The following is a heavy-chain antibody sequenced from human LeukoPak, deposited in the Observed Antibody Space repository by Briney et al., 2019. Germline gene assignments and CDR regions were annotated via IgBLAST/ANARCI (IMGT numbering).Heavy chain of an antibody. Sequence: GASVKVSCKASGYTFTSYDINWVGQATGQGLEWMGWMNPNSGNTGYAQKFQGRVTITRNTSISKAYMELSSLRSDDTAVYYCARGSRWLVPSDPWGQGTLVTVSS. CDR2: MNPNSGNT. CDR3: ARGSRWLVPSDP. D-gene: IGHD6-19*01. J-gene: IGHJ5*02. CDR1: GYTFTSYD. V-gene: IGHV1-8*01.